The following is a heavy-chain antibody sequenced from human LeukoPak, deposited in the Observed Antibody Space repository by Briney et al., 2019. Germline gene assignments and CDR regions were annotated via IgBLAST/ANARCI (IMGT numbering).Heavy chain of an antibody. CDR3: TREGAYGSGIYGAGDY. D-gene: IGHD3-10*01. Sequence: GGSLRLSCAASGFAFSSYWMHGVRQVPGKGLVWVSRINTDGTSTNYTDSVKGRFTISRDNAKNTLHLQMNSLRAEDTAVYYCTREGAYGSGIYGAGDYWGQGTLVTVSS. CDR1: GFAFSSYW. CDR2: INTDGTST. V-gene: IGHV3-74*01. J-gene: IGHJ4*02.